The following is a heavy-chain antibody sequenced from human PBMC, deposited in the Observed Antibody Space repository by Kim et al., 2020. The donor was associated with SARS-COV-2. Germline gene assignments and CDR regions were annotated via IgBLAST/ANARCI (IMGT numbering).Heavy chain of an antibody. J-gene: IGHJ4*01. V-gene: IGHV3-74*01. CDR2: INSDGGGT. D-gene: IGHD2-15*01. CDR1: GFTFNNYW. Sequence: GGSLRLSCAASGFTFNNYWMHWVRQAPGKGLEWVSCINSDGGGTGYEDAVKGRGTISSDKAKTTRNLQLNRMRGENTAASECVKSGGQWAQGALVFDYWG. CDR3: VKSGGQWAQGALVFDY.